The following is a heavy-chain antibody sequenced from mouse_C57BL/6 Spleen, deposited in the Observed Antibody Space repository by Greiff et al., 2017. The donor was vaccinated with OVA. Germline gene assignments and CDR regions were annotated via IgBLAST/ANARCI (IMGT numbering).Heavy chain of an antibody. D-gene: IGHD2-1*01. J-gene: IGHJ4*01. CDR2: IRNKANGYTT. CDR3: ARSLLSDAMDY. V-gene: IGHV7-3*01. Sequence: EVQVVESGGGLVQPGGSLSLSCAASGFTFTDYYMSWVRQPPGKALEWLGFIRNKANGYTTEYSASVKGRFTISSDNSQSILYLQMNALRAEDSATYYCARSLLSDAMDYWGQGTSVTVSS. CDR1: GFTFTDYY.